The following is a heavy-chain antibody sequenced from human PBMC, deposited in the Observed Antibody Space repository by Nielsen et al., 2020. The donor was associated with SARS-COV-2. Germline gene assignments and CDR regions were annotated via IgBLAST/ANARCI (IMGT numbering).Heavy chain of an antibody. CDR3: ARDLDYYGMDV. V-gene: IGHV3-53*01. J-gene: IGHJ6*02. CDR1: GFTVSSNY. CDR2: IYSGGST. Sequence: GESLKISCAASGFTVSSNYMSWVRQAPGKGLEWVSVIYSGGSTYYADSVKGRFTISRDNSKNTLYLQMNSLRAVDTAVYYCARDLDYYGMDVWGQGTTVTVSS.